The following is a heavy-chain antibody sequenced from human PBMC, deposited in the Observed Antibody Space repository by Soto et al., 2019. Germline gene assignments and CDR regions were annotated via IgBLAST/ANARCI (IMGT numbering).Heavy chain of an antibody. D-gene: IGHD1-26*01. Sequence: GGSLRLSCAASGFSVSSSHMNWVRQAPGRGLEWVSAISGSGSPTYYADSVKGRFTISRDNSKNTLYLQMNSLRADDTAVYYCARDMSGGTYNYYYGMDVWGQGTTVTVSS. CDR2: ISGSGSPT. J-gene: IGHJ6*02. CDR1: GFSVSSSH. CDR3: ARDMSGGTYNYYYGMDV. V-gene: IGHV3-23*01.